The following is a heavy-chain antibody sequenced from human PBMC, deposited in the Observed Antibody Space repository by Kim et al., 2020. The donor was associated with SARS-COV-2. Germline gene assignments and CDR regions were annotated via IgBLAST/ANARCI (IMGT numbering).Heavy chain of an antibody. V-gene: IGHV4-31*03. CDR2: ISYSGNP. CDR3: ARGQPLDY. D-gene: IGHD2-2*01. J-gene: IGHJ4*02. Sequence: SETLSLTCSLSGGSIRSGGQLWTWIRQHPAKGLEWIGYISYSGNPHYSPSLRSRVSISLQTSENQFSLELTSVTAADTAVYDCARGQPLDYWGQGIRVT. CDR1: GGSIRSGGQL.